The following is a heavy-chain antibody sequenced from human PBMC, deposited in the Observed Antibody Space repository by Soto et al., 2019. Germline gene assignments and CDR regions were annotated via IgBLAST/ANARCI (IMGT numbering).Heavy chain of an antibody. J-gene: IGHJ6*04. CDR1: GYIFVNYG. Sequence: QVQLVQSGDEVRKPGSSVKVSCKASGYIFVNYGIAWVRQAPGQGLEWMGWISPYSGNTHYASKVQGRLTMTTDTSTNTAYRDLGSLTPAHTAVYYGAMVDNSFPPPPPDAGGKGPPVTFSS. CDR3: AMVDNSFPPPPPDA. V-gene: IGHV1-18*01. CDR2: ISPYSGNT. D-gene: IGHD5-12*01.